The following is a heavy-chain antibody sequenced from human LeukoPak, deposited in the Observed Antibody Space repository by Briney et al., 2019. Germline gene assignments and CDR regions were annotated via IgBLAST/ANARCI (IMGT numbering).Heavy chain of an antibody. CDR3: ARDVIAARLGYHYYYMDV. CDR2: LYSGGST. Sequence: PGGSLRLSCAASGFTVSSNYMSWVRQAPGKGLEWVSVLYSGGSTYYADSVKGRFTISRDNSKNTLYLQMNSLRAEDTAVYYCARDVIAARLGYHYYYMDVWGKGTTVTVSS. CDR1: GFTVSSNY. V-gene: IGHV3-53*01. D-gene: IGHD6-6*01. J-gene: IGHJ6*03.